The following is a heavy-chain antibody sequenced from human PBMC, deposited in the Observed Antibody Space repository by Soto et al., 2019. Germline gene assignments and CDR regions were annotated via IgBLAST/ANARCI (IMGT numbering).Heavy chain of an antibody. V-gene: IGHV3-23*01. Sequence: PGGSLSLSCAASGFTFGSYALSWVRQAPGKGLEWVAAIGGTDGKTYYADSVKGRFTISRDNSENTLYLQMSRLRAEDTAVYFCAKGMFSSSPAAAGSFDYWGQGALVTVSS. J-gene: IGHJ4*02. D-gene: IGHD3-10*01. CDR2: IGGTDGKT. CDR1: GFTFGSYA. CDR3: AKGMFSSSPAAAGSFDY.